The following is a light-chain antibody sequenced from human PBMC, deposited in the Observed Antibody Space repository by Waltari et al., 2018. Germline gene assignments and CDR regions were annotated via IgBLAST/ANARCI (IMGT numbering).Light chain of an antibody. Sequence: DIVMTQSPDSLAVSLGERATINCKSSHSSSNEDSLAWYQQKPGQPPKLLIYRASTRESGVPDRFSGRGSGTDFTLTITSVQAEDVAVYYCLQCYNTPYTFGQGTRLEIK. CDR3: LQCYNTPYT. CDR2: RAS. CDR1: HSSSNEDS. J-gene: IGKJ2*01. V-gene: IGKV4-1*01.